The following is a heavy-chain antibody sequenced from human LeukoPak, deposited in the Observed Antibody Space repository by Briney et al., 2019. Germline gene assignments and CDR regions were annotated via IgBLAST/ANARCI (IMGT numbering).Heavy chain of an antibody. CDR1: GYTFTGYY. CDR2: VNPNSGGT. Sequence: ASVKVSCKASGYTFTGYYMHWVRQAPGQGLEWMGWVNPNSGGTNYAQKFQGRVTMTRDTSISTAYMELSRLRSDDTAVYCCAREFFNILTGYGPRAFDYWGQGTLVTVSS. J-gene: IGHJ4*02. V-gene: IGHV1-2*02. CDR3: AREFFNILTGYGPRAFDY. D-gene: IGHD3-9*01.